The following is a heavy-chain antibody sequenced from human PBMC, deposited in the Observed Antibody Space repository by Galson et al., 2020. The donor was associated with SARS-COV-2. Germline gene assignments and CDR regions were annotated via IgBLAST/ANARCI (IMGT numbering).Heavy chain of an antibody. CDR2: ISWNSGSI. J-gene: IGHJ3*02. CDR1: GFTFDDYA. CDR3: AKDWLGNYYDSSGYYFSAFDI. Sequence: SLKISCAASGFTFDDYAMHWVRQAPGKGLAWVSGISWNSGSIGYADSVKGRFTISRDNAKNSLYLQMNSLRAEDTALYYCAKDWLGNYYDSSGYYFSAFDIWGQGTMVTVSS. D-gene: IGHD3-22*01. V-gene: IGHV3-9*01.